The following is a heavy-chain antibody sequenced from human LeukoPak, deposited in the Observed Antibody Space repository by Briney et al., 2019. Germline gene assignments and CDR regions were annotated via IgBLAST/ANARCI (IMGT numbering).Heavy chain of an antibody. J-gene: IGHJ4*02. CDR3: AKGTEMTSVTGYYSFDY. V-gene: IGHV4-4*07. Sequence: SETLSLTCTVSGGSISTFFWTWIRQSAGKGLEWIGRIYTGTTYYNPSLESRATISVDTSNNRFSLKLTSLTAADTAVYYCAKGTEMTSVTGYYSFDYWGRGSLVTVSS. CDR2: IYTGTT. D-gene: IGHD4-11*01. CDR1: GGSISTFF.